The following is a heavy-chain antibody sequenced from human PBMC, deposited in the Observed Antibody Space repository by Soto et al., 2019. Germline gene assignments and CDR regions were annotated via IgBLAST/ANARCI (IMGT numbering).Heavy chain of an antibody. D-gene: IGHD3-9*01. V-gene: IGHV1-18*01. CDR1: GYTFTSYG. CDR2: ISAYNGNT. CDR3: AARTGYYTSYYYMDA. J-gene: IGHJ6*03. Sequence: GASVKVSCKASGYTFTSYGISWVQQAPGQRLEWIGWISAYNGNTNYAQKLQERVTMTTDMSTSTAYMELSSLRSEDTAIYYCAARTGYYTSYYYMDAWGKGTTVTAP.